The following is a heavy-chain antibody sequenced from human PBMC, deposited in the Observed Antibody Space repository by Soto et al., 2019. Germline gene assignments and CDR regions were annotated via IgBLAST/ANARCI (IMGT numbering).Heavy chain of an antibody. J-gene: IGHJ4*02. CDR2: IGGSGGNR. V-gene: IGHV3-23*01. CDR3: ARVAYDYINSVDN. Sequence: EVQLLESGGGLVQPGGSLRLSCAASGFTFNAYAMTWVRQAPGKGLEWVSAIGGSGGNRYYADSVRGRFTISRDNSKDTVDRQMNSLRVEDTTVYYCARVAYDYINSVDNWGQGILVTVSS. D-gene: IGHD4-4*01. CDR1: GFTFNAYA.